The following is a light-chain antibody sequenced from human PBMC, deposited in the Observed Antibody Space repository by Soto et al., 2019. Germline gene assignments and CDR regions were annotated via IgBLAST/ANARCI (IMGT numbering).Light chain of an antibody. J-gene: IGLJ1*01. V-gene: IGLV2-14*03. CDR1: SSDVGSYNY. CDR3: ISYTTISTYV. Sequence: QSALTQPASVSGSPGQSIAISCTGTSSDVGSYNYVSWYQHHPGKAPKVMIYDVSSRPSGVSNRFSGSKSGNTASLTISWLQADDEDDYYCISYTTISTYVFGTGTKLTVL. CDR2: DVS.